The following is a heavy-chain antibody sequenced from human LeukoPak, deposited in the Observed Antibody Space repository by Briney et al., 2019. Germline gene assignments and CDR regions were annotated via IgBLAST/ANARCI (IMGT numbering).Heavy chain of an antibody. CDR2: IYYSGST. J-gene: IGHJ6*03. CDR1: GASISNYY. CDR3: ARLPVIVGAALEYYYYYMDV. V-gene: IGHV4-59*01. Sequence: SETLSLTCTVSGASISNYYWSWIRQPPGKGLEWIAYIYYSGSTNHNPSLKSRVTISVDTSKNQISLRLSSVTAADTAVYYCARLPVIVGAALEYYYYYMDVWGQGTTVTVSS. D-gene: IGHD1-26*01.